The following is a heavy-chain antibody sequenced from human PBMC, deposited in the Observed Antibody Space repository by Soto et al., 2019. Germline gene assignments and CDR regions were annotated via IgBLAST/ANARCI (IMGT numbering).Heavy chain of an antibody. J-gene: IGHJ5*02. CDR3: ARYYPGGLPRAA. D-gene: IGHD1-26*01. V-gene: IGHV4-61*03. Sequence: QVQLQESGPGLLKPSETLSLTCSVSGDSVSSGDYYWTWIRQPPGKGLEWIGFIAYTGTTHYNPSLKSRVTISVDTSNNHFSLKLTSVTAADTAVYYCARYYPGGLPRAAWGQGTLVTVSS. CDR1: GDSVSSGDYY. CDR2: IAYTGTT.